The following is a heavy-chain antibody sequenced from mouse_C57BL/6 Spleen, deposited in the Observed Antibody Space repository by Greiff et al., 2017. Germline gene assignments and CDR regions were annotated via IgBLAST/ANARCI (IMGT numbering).Heavy chain of an antibody. CDR3: ARWVDDYDWFAY. V-gene: IGHV1-55*01. CDR2: IYPGSGST. CDR1: GYTFTSYW. J-gene: IGHJ3*01. Sequence: QVHVKQPGAELVKPGASVKMSCKASGYTFTSYWITWVKQRPGQGLEWIGDIYPGSGSTNYNEKFKSKATLTVDTSSSTAYMQLSSLTSEDSAVYYCARWVDDYDWFAYWGQGTLVTVSA. D-gene: IGHD2-4*01.